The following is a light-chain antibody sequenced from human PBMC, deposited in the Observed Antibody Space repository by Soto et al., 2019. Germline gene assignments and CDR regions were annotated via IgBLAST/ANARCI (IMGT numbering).Light chain of an antibody. CDR3: QKYNSAPPYT. J-gene: IGKJ2*01. CDR2: AAS. V-gene: IGKV1-27*01. CDR1: QGIGSY. Sequence: DIQMTQSPSSLSASVGDRVTITCRASQGIGSYLAWYQQKPGKVPKLLIYAASTLQSGVPSRFSGSGSGTDFTLTISSLQPEDVATYYCQKYNSAPPYTFGQGTKLEIK.